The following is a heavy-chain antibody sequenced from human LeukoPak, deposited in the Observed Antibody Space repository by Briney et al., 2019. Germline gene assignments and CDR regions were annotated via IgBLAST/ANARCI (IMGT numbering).Heavy chain of an antibody. D-gene: IGHD6-13*01. CDR3: AIALIAAAGLDAFDI. CDR2: ISGSGGST. Sequence: GGSLRLSCAASGFTFSSYWMSWVRQAPGKGLEWVSAISGSGGSTYYADSVKGRFTISRDNSKNTLYLQMNSLRAEDTAVYYCAIALIAAAGLDAFDIWGQGTMVTVSS. CDR1: GFTFSSYW. J-gene: IGHJ3*02. V-gene: IGHV3-23*01.